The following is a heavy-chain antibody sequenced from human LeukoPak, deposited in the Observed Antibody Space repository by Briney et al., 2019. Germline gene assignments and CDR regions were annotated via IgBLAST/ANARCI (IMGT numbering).Heavy chain of an antibody. CDR1: GGSIDITNY. V-gene: IGHV4-4*03. CDR3: TRENRPFCPFAY. D-gene: IGHD2/OR15-2a*01. CDR2: ISHSGTT. Sequence: KPPGTLSLTCGVSGGSIDITNYWSWVRQAPGKGLGWIGEISHSGTTNYNPSLRSRVAMSLDRASNQFSLSLTSVTAADSAVYYCTRENRPFCPFAYWGQGVLVSVSS. J-gene: IGHJ4*02.